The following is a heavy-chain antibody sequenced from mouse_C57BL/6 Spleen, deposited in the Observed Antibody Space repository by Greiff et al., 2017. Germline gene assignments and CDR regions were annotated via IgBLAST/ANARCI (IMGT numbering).Heavy chain of an antibody. D-gene: IGHD1-1*01. CDR1: GFTFSSYA. J-gene: IGHJ4*01. CDR3: ARGDYGRVFYYAMDY. CDR2: ISDGGSYT. Sequence: EVKLVESGGGLVKPGGSLKLSCAASGFTFSSYAMSWVRQTPEKRLEWVATISDGGSYTYYPDNVKGRFTISRDNAKNNLYLQMSHLKSEDTAMYYCARGDYGRVFYYAMDYWGQGTSVTVSS. V-gene: IGHV5-4*03.